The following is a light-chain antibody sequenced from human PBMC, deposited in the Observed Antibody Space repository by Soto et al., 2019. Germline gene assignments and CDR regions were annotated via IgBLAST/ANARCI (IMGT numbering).Light chain of an antibody. CDR3: HQYNNWRT. Sequence: EVVLTQSPATLSVSPGERATLSCRASQSGSTNLAWYQQRPGQAPRLLIYGASARATGIPDRFSGRGAGTEFTLTISSLQSEDFAVYYCHQYNNWRTFGQGTRLEIK. CDR2: GAS. J-gene: IGKJ5*01. V-gene: IGKV3-15*01. CDR1: QSGSTN.